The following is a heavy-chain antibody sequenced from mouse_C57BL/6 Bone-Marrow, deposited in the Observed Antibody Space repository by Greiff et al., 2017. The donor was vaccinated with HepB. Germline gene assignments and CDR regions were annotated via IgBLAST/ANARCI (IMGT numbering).Heavy chain of an antibody. D-gene: IGHD2-1*01. V-gene: IGHV1-81*01. CDR3: ARFIYYGKGGFAY. Sequence: VKLVESGAELARPGASVKLSCKASGYTFTSYGISWVKQRTGQGLEWIGEIYPRSGNTYYNEKFKGKATLTADKSSSTAYMELRSLTSEDSAVYFCARFIYYGKGGFAYWGQGTLVTVSA. CDR1: GYTFTSYG. CDR2: IYPRSGNT. J-gene: IGHJ3*01.